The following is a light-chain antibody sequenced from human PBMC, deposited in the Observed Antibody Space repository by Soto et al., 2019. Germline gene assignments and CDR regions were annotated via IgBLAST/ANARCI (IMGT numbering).Light chain of an antibody. V-gene: IGKV1D-13*01. CDR1: QGISTL. CDR3: QQFYDYPLT. Sequence: AIQLTQSPSSLSASIGDRVTISCRASQGISTLFAWYQQNPGKAPKLLISSASTLENGVPSRFSGSGSGADFTLTISSLQPEDFATYYCQQFYDYPLTFGGGTKVEIK. CDR2: SAS. J-gene: IGKJ4*01.